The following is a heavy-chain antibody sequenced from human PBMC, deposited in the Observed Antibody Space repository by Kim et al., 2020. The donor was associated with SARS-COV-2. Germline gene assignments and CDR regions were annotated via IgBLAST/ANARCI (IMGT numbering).Heavy chain of an antibody. D-gene: IGHD4-17*01. J-gene: IGHJ4*02. CDR1: GYTFTSYG. CDR2: ISAYNGNT. Sequence: ASVKVSCKASGYTFTSYGISWVRQAPGQGLEWMGWISAYNGNTNYAQKLQGRVTMTTDTSTSTAYMELKSLRSDDTALYYCAGVMVSPDYGDYGTLDYWGQGTLVTVSS. V-gene: IGHV1-18*04. CDR3: AGVMVSPDYGDYGTLDY.